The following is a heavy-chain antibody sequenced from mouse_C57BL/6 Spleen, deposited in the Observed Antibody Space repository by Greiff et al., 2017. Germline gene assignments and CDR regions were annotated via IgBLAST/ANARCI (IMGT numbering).Heavy chain of an antibody. CDR2: INPNYGTT. CDR1: GYSFTDYN. V-gene: IGHV1-39*01. J-gene: IGHJ4*01. Sequence: EVQLQQSGPELVKPGASVKISCKASGYSFTDYNMNWVKQSNGKSLEWIGVINPNYGTTSYNQKFKGKATLTVDQSSSTAYMQLNSLTSEDSAVYYCARSGDYYGRGEDYYAMDYWGQGTSVTVSS. CDR3: ARSGDYYGRGEDYYAMDY. D-gene: IGHD1-1*01.